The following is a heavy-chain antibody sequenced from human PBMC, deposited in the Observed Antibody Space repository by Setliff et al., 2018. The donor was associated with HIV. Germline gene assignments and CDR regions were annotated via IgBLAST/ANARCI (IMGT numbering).Heavy chain of an antibody. CDR1: GYTFTDHY. CDR2: INCKSGDT. CDR3: ARSGSYYVFDY. Sequence: ASVKVSCKTSGYTFTDHYIHWVRQAPGQGLEWMGWINCKSGDTKYAQKFQGRVTMARDTSINTIYMELSTLRSDDTAVYYCARSGSYYVFDYWGQGTLVTVSS. V-gene: IGHV1-2*02. J-gene: IGHJ4*02. D-gene: IGHD1-26*01.